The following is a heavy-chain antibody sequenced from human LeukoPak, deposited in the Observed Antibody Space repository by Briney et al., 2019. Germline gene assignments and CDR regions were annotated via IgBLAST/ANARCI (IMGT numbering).Heavy chain of an antibody. V-gene: IGHV3-53*01. CDR2: LYSDGNT. Sequence: GGSLRLSCAASGFTVSGYFMSWVRQAPGKGLEWVSLLYSDGNTYYADSVKGRFTISRDNSKNTLYLQLNSLSAEDSAVYYCARNRFSTYFDYWGQGALVTVSS. CDR3: ARNRFSTYFDY. J-gene: IGHJ4*02. CDR1: GFTVSGYF.